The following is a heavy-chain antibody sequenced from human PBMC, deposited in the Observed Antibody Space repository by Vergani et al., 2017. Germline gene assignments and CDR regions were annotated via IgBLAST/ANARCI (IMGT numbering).Heavy chain of an antibody. V-gene: IGHV3-66*02. CDR3: ARGMTTETTDLDGFDI. CDR2: INIGGRT. J-gene: IGHJ3*02. D-gene: IGHD4-17*01. CDR1: SFSVSSHY. Sequence: EVQLVESGGGLVQPGRSLRLSCAASSFSVSSHYMTWVRQAPGKGLEWVSNINIGGRTSYADTVKGRLTLTRDDSKNTLHLQMNSLRPEDTAVYYCARGMTTETTDLDGFDIWGQGTMVSVSS.